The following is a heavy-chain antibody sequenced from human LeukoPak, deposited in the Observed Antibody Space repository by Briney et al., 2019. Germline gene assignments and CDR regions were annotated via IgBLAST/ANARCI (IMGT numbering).Heavy chain of an antibody. CDR2: INSDGSEG. J-gene: IGHJ5*02. CDR1: GFTFSGFW. CDR3: ARYHYYDSSGYYRP. Sequence: GGSLRLSCAVSGFTFSGFWMSWSRQAPGKGLEWVASINSDGSEGYYADVVKGRFTISRDNAKNSLYLQINSLRAEDTAVYYCARYHYYDSSGYYRPWGQGTLVTVSS. V-gene: IGHV3-7*03. D-gene: IGHD3-22*01.